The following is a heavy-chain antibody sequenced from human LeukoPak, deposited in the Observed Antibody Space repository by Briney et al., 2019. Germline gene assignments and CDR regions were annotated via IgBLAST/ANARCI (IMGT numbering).Heavy chain of an antibody. D-gene: IGHD3-3*01. CDR1: GFTFSSYG. Sequence: PGRSLRLSCAASGFTFSSYGMHWVRQAPGKGLEWVAVISYDESFKYYSDSVKGRFTVSRDNSKNTLYLQMNSLRAEDTAVYYCAKEHDLWHEEGNWFDPWGQGTLVTVSS. CDR2: ISYDESFK. J-gene: IGHJ5*02. V-gene: IGHV3-30*18. CDR3: AKEHDLWHEEGNWFDP.